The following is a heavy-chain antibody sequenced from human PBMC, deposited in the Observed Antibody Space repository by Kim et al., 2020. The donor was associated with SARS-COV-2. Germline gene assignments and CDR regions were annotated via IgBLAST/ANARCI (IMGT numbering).Heavy chain of an antibody. CDR3: ARRLSNTSGWGSHYCDL. D-gene: IGHD3-10*01. CDR2: INHSGRT. CDR1: GGSFSGYY. J-gene: IGHJ4*02. V-gene: IGHV4-34*01. Sequence: SETLSLTCAVYGGSFSGYYWSWIRQPPGKGLEWIGEINHSGRTNYNPSLKSRVTISVDTSKNQFSLKLTSVTAADTAVYYCARRLSNTSGWGSHYCDLWRQGTLFTVSS.